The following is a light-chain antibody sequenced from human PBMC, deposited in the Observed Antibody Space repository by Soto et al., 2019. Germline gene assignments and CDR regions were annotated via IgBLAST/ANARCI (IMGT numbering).Light chain of an antibody. J-gene: IGLJ3*02. V-gene: IGLV2-14*01. CDR3: SSYTSSSTPSV. CDR1: SSDVGGYNY. Sequence: QSVLTQPASVSGSPGQSITICCTGTSSDVGGYNYVSWYQQHPGKAPKLMIYEVSNRPSGVSNRFSGSKSGNTASLTISGLQAEDEADYYCSSYTSSSTPSVFGAGTKLTVL. CDR2: EVS.